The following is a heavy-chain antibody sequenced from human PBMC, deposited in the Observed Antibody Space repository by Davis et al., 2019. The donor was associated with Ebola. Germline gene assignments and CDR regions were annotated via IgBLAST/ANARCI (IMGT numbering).Heavy chain of an antibody. CDR2: ISYDGSNK. D-gene: IGHD6-13*01. Sequence: GGSLRLSCAASGFTFSSYGMHWVRQAPGKGLEWVAVISYDGSNKYYADSVKGRFTISRDNSKNTLYLQMNSLRAEDTGLYYCAKQRGSSWWDFDDWAQGILVTVSS. CDR3: AKQRGSSWWDFDD. J-gene: IGHJ4*02. V-gene: IGHV3-30*18. CDR1: GFTFSSYG.